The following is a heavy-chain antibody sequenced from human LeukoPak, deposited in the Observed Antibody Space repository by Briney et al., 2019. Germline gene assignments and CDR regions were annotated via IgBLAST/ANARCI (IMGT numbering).Heavy chain of an antibody. CDR2: IYSGGST. J-gene: IGHJ4*02. Sequence: GGSLRLSCAASGFTVSSNYMSWVRQAPGKGLEWVSVIYSGGSTYYADSVKGRFTISRDNSKNTLYLQMNSLRAEDTAVYYCARASYYDSSGYIVGVFDYWGQGTLVTVSS. D-gene: IGHD3-22*01. CDR1: GFTVSSNY. CDR3: ARASYYDSSGYIVGVFDY. V-gene: IGHV3-53*01.